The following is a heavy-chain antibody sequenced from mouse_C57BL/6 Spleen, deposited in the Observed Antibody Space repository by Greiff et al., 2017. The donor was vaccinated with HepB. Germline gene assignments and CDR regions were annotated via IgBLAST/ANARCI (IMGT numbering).Heavy chain of an antibody. CDR1: GYTFTDYE. J-gene: IGHJ2*01. D-gene: IGHD1-1*02. CDR2: IDPETGGT. V-gene: IGHV1-15*01. Sequence: QVQLQQSGAELVRPGASVTLSCKASGYTFTDYEMHWVKQTPVHGLEWIGAIDPETGGTAYNQKFKGKAILTADKSSSTAYMELRSLTSEDSAVYYCTRDGGYFDYWGQGTTLTVSS. CDR3: TRDGGYFDY.